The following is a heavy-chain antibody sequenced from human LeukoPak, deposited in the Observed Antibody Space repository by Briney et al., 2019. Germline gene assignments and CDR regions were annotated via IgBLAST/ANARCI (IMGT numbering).Heavy chain of an antibody. J-gene: IGHJ4*02. V-gene: IGHV3-9*01. Sequence: GRSLRLSCAASGFTFDDYAMHWVRQAPGKGLEWVSGISWNSGSIGYADSVKGRFTISRDNAKNALYLQMNSLRAEDTAVYYCASWDYYGSGSYYQDDYWGQGTLVTVSS. D-gene: IGHD3-10*01. CDR2: ISWNSGSI. CDR1: GFTFDDYA. CDR3: ASWDYYGSGSYYQDDY.